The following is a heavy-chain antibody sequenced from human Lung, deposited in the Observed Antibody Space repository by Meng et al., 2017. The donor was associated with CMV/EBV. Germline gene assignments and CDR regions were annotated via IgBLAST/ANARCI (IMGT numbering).Heavy chain of an antibody. J-gene: IGHJ5*02. CDR1: GYSFTSYW. Sequence: XVSXXGSGYSFTSYWIGWVRQMPGKGLEWMGIIYPGDSDTRYSPSFQGQVTISADKSISTAYLQWSSLKASDTAMYYCARSGYCSSTSCDNWFDPWGQGXLVTVSS. CDR2: IYPGDSDT. V-gene: IGHV5-51*01. CDR3: ARSGYCSSTSCDNWFDP. D-gene: IGHD2-2*03.